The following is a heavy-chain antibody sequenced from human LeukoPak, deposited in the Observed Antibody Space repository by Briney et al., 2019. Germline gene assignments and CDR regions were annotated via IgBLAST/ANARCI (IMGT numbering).Heavy chain of an antibody. J-gene: IGHJ4*02. CDR2: INPSGGST. V-gene: IGHV1-46*01. CDR3: ARERRAVAVPFDY. D-gene: IGHD6-19*01. CDR1: GYTFTSYY. Sequence: ASVKVSCKASGYTFTSYYMHWVRQAPGQGLEWMGVINPSGGSTSYAQKFQGRVTMTRDTPTSTVYMELSSLRSEDTAVYYCARERRAVAVPFDYWGQGTLVTVSS.